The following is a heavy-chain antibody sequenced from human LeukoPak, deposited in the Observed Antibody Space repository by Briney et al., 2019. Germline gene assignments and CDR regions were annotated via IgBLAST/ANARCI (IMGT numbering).Heavy chain of an antibody. CDR2: ISAYNGNT. D-gene: IGHD1-26*01. J-gene: IGHJ5*02. V-gene: IGHV1-18*01. Sequence: ASVKVSCKASGYTFTSYGISWVRQAPGQGLEWMGWISAYNGNTNYAQKLQGRVTMTTDTSTSTAYMELRSLRSDDTAVYYCARDSELEWGDNWFDPWGQGTLVTVSS. CDR3: ARDSELEWGDNWFDP. CDR1: GYTFTSYG.